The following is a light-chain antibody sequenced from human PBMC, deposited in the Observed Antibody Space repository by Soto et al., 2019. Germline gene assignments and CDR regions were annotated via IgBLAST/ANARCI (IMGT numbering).Light chain of an antibody. CDR1: SSDLASYNR. V-gene: IGLV2-18*01. CDR3: SLYTTACTYV. CDR2: EVS. J-gene: IGLJ1*01. Sequence: QSVLTQPPSVSGSPGQSVTISCTGTSSDLASYNRVSWYQRPPGTGPKLVIYEVSNRPSGIPDRFSGSKSGNTASLSFSGFQAEDDAEYYCSLYTTACTYVFGIGTNLTV.